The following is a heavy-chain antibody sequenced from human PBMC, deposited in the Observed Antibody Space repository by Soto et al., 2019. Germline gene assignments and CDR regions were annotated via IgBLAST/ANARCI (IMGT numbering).Heavy chain of an antibody. V-gene: IGHV3-48*03. J-gene: IGHJ4*02. CDR2: ISKSGTTT. CDR3: VRDSGYEILTGYQHFDY. CDR1: GFTLSTYE. Sequence: PGGSLRLSCAASGFTLSTYEMMWVRPAPGKGLEWVSYISKSGTTTYCADSVRGRFTISRDNARNSLDLQMYSLRDEDTAMYYCVRDSGYEILTGYQHFDYWGQGTLVTVSS. D-gene: IGHD3-9*01.